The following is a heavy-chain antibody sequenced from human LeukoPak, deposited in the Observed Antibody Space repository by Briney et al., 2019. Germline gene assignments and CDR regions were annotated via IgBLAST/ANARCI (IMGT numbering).Heavy chain of an antibody. CDR2: STNKFNSYTT. J-gene: IGHJ4*02. CDR3: SSAGRRSRGNYATFFDV. CDR1: RPPLHTSG. D-gene: IGHD6-13*01. Sequence: GGCLRPSLAASRPPLHTSGLAWGRQAPGKGLEWVGRSTNKFNSYTTQYAAYVKGRFSISRDDSKNSLYLQMNSLKSEDTSVNYCSSAGRRSRGNYATFFDVWGQGALVTVSS. V-gene: IGHV3-72*01.